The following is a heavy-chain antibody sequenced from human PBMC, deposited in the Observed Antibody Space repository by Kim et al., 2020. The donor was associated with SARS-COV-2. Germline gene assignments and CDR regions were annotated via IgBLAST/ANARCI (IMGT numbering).Heavy chain of an antibody. D-gene: IGHD6-13*01. CDR3: ARTFRVSAAADY. Sequence: TRYSPSFQGQVTISADKSISTAYRQWRSLKASDTAMYYCARTFRVSAAADYWGQGTLVTVSS. CDR2: T. J-gene: IGHJ4*02. V-gene: IGHV5-51*01.